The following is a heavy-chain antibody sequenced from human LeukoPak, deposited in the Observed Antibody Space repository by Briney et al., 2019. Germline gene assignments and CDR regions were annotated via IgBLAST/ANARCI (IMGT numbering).Heavy chain of an antibody. CDR3: ARLSKDTVVLPAAMAHYFDY. V-gene: IGHV4-59*08. J-gene: IGHJ4*02. CDR2: IHYTGST. Sequence: SETVSLTCTVSGGSISGYYWSWIRQPPGKGLQFLGYIHYTGSTNYDPSLESRVTLSVDTSKNHFSLKLKSVTAAHTAVYYCARLSKDTVVLPAAMAHYFDYWGQGTLVTVSS. D-gene: IGHD2-2*01. CDR1: GGSISGYY.